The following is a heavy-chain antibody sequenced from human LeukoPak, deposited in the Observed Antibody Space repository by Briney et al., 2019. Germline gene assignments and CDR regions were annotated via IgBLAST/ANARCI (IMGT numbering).Heavy chain of an antibody. V-gene: IGHV1-69*11. Sequence: GSSVKVSCKASGGTFSSYAISWVRQAPGQGLEWMGRIIPILGTANYAQKFQGRVTITTDESTSTAYMELSSLRSEDTAVYYCAMDCSSTSCLKPSNDYWGQGTLVTVSS. CDR1: GGTFSSYA. CDR3: AMDCSSTSCLKPSNDY. D-gene: IGHD2-2*01. J-gene: IGHJ4*02. CDR2: IIPILGTA.